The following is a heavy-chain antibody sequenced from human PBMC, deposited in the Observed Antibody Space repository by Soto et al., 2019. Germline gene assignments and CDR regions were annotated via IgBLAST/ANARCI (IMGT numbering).Heavy chain of an antibody. CDR3: ARDSGYSTGCVDV. J-gene: IGHJ6*02. CDR1: GYTFIGYY. CDR2: INPNSGGT. D-gene: IGHD6-19*01. Sequence: ASVKVSCKAAGYTFIGYYMHWVRQAPGQGLEWMGWINPNSGGTNYAQKFQGWVTLTRDRSISTAYLELSRLKSDDTAVYYCARDSGYSTGCVDVWGQGTTVTVSS. V-gene: IGHV1-2*04.